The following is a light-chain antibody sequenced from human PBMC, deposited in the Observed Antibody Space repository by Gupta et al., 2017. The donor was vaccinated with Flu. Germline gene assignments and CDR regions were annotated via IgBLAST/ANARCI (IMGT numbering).Light chain of an antibody. J-gene: IGKJ1*01. CDR2: KAS. CDR3: QQYESYSWT. Sequence: DIQMTQSPSTLSASVGDRVTITSRASQSISIWLAWYQQKPGKAPNLLIYKASTLESGVPSRFSGSGSGTEFTLTISSLQPDDFATYYCQQYESYSWTFGQGTKVEIK. CDR1: QSISIW. V-gene: IGKV1-5*03.